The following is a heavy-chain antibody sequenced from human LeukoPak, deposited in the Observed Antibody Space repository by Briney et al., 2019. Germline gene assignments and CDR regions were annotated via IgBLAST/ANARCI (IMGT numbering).Heavy chain of an antibody. D-gene: IGHD3-10*01. J-gene: IGHJ4*02. CDR2: INHSGST. Sequence: NPSETLSLTCTVSGYSISSGYYWSWIRQPPGKGLEWIGEINHSGSTNYNPSLKSRVTISVDTSKNQFSLKLSSVTAADTAVYYCARLVPRYGSGSQSDYWGQGTLVTVSS. CDR3: ARLVPRYGSGSQSDY. V-gene: IGHV4-38-2*02. CDR1: GYSISSGYY.